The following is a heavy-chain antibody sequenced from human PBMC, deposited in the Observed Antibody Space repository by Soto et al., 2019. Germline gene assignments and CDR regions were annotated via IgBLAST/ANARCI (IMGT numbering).Heavy chain of an antibody. J-gene: IGHJ3*02. CDR2: NSHDGRYD. V-gene: IGHV3-33*01. D-gene: IGHD2-8*02. CDR3: VRDDELPNTGLDI. Sequence: QLHLVESGGGVVQPGTSLRLSCTASGFVFSNYGMHWVRQAPGKGLEWVAVNSHDGRYDYYTDSVKGRFTISRDNSKNTLYLQMNRLRVEASAVYYCVRDDELPNTGLDILGQGTMVIVSS. CDR1: GFVFSNYG.